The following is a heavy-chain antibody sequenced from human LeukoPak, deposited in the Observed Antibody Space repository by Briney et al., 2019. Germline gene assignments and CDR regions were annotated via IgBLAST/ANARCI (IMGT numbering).Heavy chain of an antibody. D-gene: IGHD6-13*01. V-gene: IGHV3-48*03. CDR2: IDTSGSTT. J-gene: IGHJ4*02. CDR3: ARVHSSSWYVDY. Sequence: GGSLRLSCAASGFSFSSYEWNWVRQAPGKGLEWVSYIDTSGSTTFYADSVKGRFTTSRDNAKNSLFLQMSSLRAEDTAVYYCARVHSSSWYVDYWGQGTLVTVSS. CDR1: GFSFSSYE.